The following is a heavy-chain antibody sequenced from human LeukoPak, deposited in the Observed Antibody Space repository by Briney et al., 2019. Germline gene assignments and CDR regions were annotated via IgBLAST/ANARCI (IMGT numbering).Heavy chain of an antibody. Sequence: LETLSLTCTVSGGSISSYYWSWIRQPPGKGLEWIGYIYYSGSTNYNPSLKSRVTISVDTSKNQFSLKLSSVTAADTAVYYCARDSGSSGWYGYWGQGTLVTVSS. CDR1: GGSISSYY. CDR2: IYYSGST. V-gene: IGHV4-59*01. CDR3: ARDSGSSGWYGY. J-gene: IGHJ4*02. D-gene: IGHD6-19*01.